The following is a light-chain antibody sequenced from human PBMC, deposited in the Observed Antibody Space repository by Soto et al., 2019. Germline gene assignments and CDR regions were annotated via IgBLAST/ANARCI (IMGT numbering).Light chain of an antibody. J-gene: IGKJ5*01. CDR1: QRVSIL. Sequence: IVMTQSAAPLSVSPGERATLSCRASQRVSILLAWYQQKPGQAPRLLIHGATTRATGIPARFSGCGSGTEFTLTISSLQSEDFAAYYCQHFGDSPSTFGQGTRLEIK. CDR2: GAT. CDR3: QHFGDSPST. V-gene: IGKV3-15*01.